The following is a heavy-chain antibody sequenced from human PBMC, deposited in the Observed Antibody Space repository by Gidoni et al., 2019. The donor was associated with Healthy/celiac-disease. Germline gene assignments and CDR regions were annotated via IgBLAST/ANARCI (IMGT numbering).Heavy chain of an antibody. Sequence: QVQLQESGPGLVKPSQTLSLTCTVSGASISSGGYSWSWIRQHPGKGLEWIGYIYYSGSTYYNPSLKSRVTISVDTSKNQFSLKLSSVTAADTAVYYCARDFQAQYGDYAYYYYGMDVWGQGTTVTVSS. D-gene: IGHD4-17*01. CDR1: GASISSGGYS. V-gene: IGHV4-31*03. CDR3: ARDFQAQYGDYAYYYYGMDV. CDR2: IYYSGST. J-gene: IGHJ6*02.